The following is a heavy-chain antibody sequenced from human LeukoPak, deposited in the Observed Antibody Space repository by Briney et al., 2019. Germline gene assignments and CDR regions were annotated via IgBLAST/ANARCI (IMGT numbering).Heavy chain of an antibody. CDR2: IIPIFGTA. D-gene: IGHD6-13*01. Sequence: GSSVKVSCKASGGTFSSYAIIWVRQAPGQGLEWMGGIIPIFGTANYAQKFQGRVTITTDESTSTAYMELSSLRSEDTAVYYCARDKYSSSWYGYFQHWGQGTLVTVSS. V-gene: IGHV1-69*05. J-gene: IGHJ1*01. CDR3: ARDKYSSSWYGYFQH. CDR1: GGTFSSYA.